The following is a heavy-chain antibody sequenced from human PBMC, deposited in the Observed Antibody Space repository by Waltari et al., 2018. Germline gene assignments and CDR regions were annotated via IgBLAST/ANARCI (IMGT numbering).Heavy chain of an antibody. J-gene: IGHJ4*02. CDR1: GYPSSSGFY. Sequence: QVQLQESGPGLVTPSETLPLTGPASGYPSSSGFYWGWFRQPPGKGLEWIGGIYHSGSTYYNPSLKSRVSLSVDTSTNQFSLNLISVTAADTALYYCARDRGAADYIDYWGQGTLVTVSS. V-gene: IGHV4-38-2*02. CDR2: IYHSGST. D-gene: IGHD3-10*01. CDR3: ARDRGAADYIDY.